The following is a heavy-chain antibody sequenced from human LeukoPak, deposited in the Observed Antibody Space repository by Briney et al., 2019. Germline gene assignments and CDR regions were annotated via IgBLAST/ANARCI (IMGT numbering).Heavy chain of an antibody. CDR1: GFTFSRYW. CDR3: ARVSGYHWESFYDY. J-gene: IGHJ4*02. Sequence: GGSLRLSCVASGFTFSRYWMHWVRQAPGKGLEWMAFIRSDGSNKYYADSVKGRFTISRDNSKNTLYLQMNSLRAEDTAVYYCARVSGYHWESFYDYWGQGTLVTVSS. CDR2: IRSDGSNK. D-gene: IGHD5-12*01. V-gene: IGHV3-30*02.